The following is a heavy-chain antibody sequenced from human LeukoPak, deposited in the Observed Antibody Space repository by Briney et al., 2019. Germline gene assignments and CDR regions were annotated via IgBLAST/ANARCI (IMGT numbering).Heavy chain of an antibody. CDR3: ARDKIEGPTKLDY. CDR2: IKQDESEK. CDR1: GFTFSSYW. J-gene: IGHJ4*02. Sequence: GGSLRLSCSASGFTFSSYWMSWVRQAPGKGLEWVANIKQDESEKYYVDSVKGRFTISRDNAKNSLYLQMNSLRAEDTAVYYCARDKIEGPTKLDYWGQGILVTVSS. V-gene: IGHV3-7*01. D-gene: IGHD1-1*01.